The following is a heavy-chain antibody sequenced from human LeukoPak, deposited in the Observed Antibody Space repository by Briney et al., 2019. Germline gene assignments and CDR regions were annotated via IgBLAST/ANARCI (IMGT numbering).Heavy chain of an antibody. CDR2: INHSGST. V-gene: IGHV4-34*01. J-gene: IGHJ4*02. CDR1: GGSFSGYY. Sequence: KPSETLSLTCAVYGGSFSGYYWSWIRQRPEKGLGWMGEINHSGSTNYNPSLKSRVTISVDTSKNQFSLKLSSVTAADTAVYYCAQSGPGGHCSGGSCYFDYWGQGTLVTVSS. D-gene: IGHD2-15*01. CDR3: AQSGPGGHCSGGSCYFDY.